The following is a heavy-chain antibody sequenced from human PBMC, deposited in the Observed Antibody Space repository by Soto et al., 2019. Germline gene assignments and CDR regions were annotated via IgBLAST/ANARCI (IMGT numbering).Heavy chain of an antibody. CDR2: IYYDGRA. J-gene: IGHJ4*02. CDR1: HGSISSISYY. V-gene: IGHV4-39*01. Sequence: QLQLQESGPGLVKPSETLSLTCTVSHGSISSISYYWGWIRQPPGKGLEWIGSIYYDGRAYYSPSLRSRVAISVDTAKTHFPLKLDSVTAADTSVYYCARQWGSSSGGLFDSWGQGTLVTVSS. D-gene: IGHD6-6*01. CDR3: ARQWGSSSGGLFDS.